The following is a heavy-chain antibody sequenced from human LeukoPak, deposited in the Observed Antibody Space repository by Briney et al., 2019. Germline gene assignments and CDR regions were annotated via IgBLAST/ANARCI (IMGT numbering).Heavy chain of an antibody. D-gene: IGHD3-22*01. CDR3: ARGSGYFLGFDY. J-gene: IGHJ4*02. Sequence: GGSLRLSCAASGFTFSSYAMSWVRQAPGKGLEWVSAISGSGGSTYYADSVKGRFTISRDSSKNTLYLQMNSLRAEDTAVYYCARGSGYFLGFDYWGQGTLVTVSS. V-gene: IGHV3-23*01. CDR1: GFTFSSYA. CDR2: ISGSGGST.